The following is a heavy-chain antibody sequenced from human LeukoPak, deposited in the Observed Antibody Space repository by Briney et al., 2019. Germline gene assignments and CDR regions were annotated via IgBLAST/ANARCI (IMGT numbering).Heavy chain of an antibody. J-gene: IGHJ4*02. D-gene: IGHD2-2*01. Sequence: GASVTVSCKSSGYTFTNYGISWVRQAPGQGLEWMGWISAYNGNTNYAQKIQGRVTMTTDTSTNTAYMELRSLRSDDTAVYYCARDPPHLFSSTSCFGDYWGQGTLVTVSS. CDR1: GYTFTNYG. CDR2: ISAYNGNT. CDR3: ARDPPHLFSSTSCFGDY. V-gene: IGHV1-18*01.